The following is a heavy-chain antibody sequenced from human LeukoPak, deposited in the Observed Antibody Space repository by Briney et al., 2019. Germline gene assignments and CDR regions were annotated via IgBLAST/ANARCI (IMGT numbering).Heavy chain of an antibody. V-gene: IGHV3-21*01. Sequence: GGSLRLSCAASGFTFSSYSMNWVRRAPGKGLEWVSSISSSSSYIYYADSVKGRFTISRDNAKNSLYLQMNSLRAEDTAVYYCATVPYYDILTGQRFDPWGQGTLVTVSS. D-gene: IGHD3-9*01. CDR2: ISSSSSYI. CDR3: ATVPYYDILTGQRFDP. CDR1: GFTFSSYS. J-gene: IGHJ5*02.